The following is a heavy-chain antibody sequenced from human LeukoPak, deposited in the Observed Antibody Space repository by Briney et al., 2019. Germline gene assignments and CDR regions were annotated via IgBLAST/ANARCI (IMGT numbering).Heavy chain of an antibody. CDR3: ARPKRGRSHNWNYVPLGANWFDP. V-gene: IGHV4-34*01. D-gene: IGHD1-7*01. Sequence: SETLSLTCAVYGGSFSDYYWSWIRQPPGKGLEWIGEIKHSGSTNYNPSPKSRVTISVDTSNNQFSLKLSSVTAADTAVYYCARPKRGRSHNWNYVPLGANWFDPWGQGTLVTVSS. J-gene: IGHJ5*02. CDR1: GGSFSDYY. CDR2: IKHSGST.